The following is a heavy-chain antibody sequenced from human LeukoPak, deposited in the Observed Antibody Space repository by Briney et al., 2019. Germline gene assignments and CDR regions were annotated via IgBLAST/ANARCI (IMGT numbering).Heavy chain of an antibody. CDR2: ISAYNGNT. V-gene: IGHV1-18*01. CDR1: GYTFTSYG. Sequence: ASVKVSCKATGYTFTSYGISWVRQAPGQGLEWMGWISAYNGNTNYAQKLQGRVTMTTDTSTSTAYMELRSLRSDDTAVYYCARSSVVVNAFDIWGQGTMVTVSS. D-gene: IGHD3-22*01. CDR3: ARSSVVVNAFDI. J-gene: IGHJ3*02.